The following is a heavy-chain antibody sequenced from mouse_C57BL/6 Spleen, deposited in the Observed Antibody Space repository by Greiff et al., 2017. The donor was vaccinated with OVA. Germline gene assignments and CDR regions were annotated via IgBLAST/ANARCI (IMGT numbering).Heavy chain of an antibody. V-gene: IGHV5-6*01. D-gene: IGHD2-4*01. CDR3: ARQGDYGGFHWYIDV. CDR2: ISSGGSYT. CDR1: GFTFSSYG. Sequence: EVKLVESGGDLVKPGGSLTLSCAASGFTFSSYGLSWVRQTPDKRLEWVATISSGGSYTYYPDSVKGRFTLSRANAKNTLYLQMSSLKSEDTAMYYCARQGDYGGFHWYIDVWGTGTTVTVSS. J-gene: IGHJ1*03.